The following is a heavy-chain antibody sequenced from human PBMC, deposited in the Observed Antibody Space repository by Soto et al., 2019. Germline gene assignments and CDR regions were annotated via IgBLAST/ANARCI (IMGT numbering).Heavy chain of an antibody. V-gene: IGHV4-59*01. CDR2: IYYSGST. D-gene: IGHD3-3*01. CDR3: ARSFITIFGVVIYYGMDV. CDR1: GCSIRGYD. Sequence: SETLSLTYPVSGCSIRGYDGIWVRQPPGKGLEWIGYIYYSGSTNYNPSLKSRVTISVDTSKNQFSLKLSSVTAADTAVYYCARSFITIFGVVIYYGMDVWGQGTTVNVSS. J-gene: IGHJ6*02.